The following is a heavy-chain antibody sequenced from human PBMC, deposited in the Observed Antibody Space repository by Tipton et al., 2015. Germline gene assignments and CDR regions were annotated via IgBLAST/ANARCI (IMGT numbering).Heavy chain of an antibody. CDR3: ARVDYGDYVHYFDY. V-gene: IGHV4-38-2*01. CDR2: ISHSGNT. D-gene: IGHD4-17*01. J-gene: IGHJ4*02. CDR1: AYSISSDYY. Sequence: TLTCAVSAYSISSDYYWGWIRQPPGKGLEWIGSISHSGNTYYNPSLKNRVTMSRDTSKNQFSLKLSSVTAADTAVYYCARVDYGDYVHYFDYWGQGTLVTVSS.